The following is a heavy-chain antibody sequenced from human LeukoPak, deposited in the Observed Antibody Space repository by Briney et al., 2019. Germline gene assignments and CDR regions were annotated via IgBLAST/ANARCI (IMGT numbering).Heavy chain of an antibody. Sequence: GGSLRLSCAVSGFTFSSYATSWVRQAPGKGLEWVSVISGSGGNTCYADSVKGRFTISRDNSKNTVYLQMNSLRAEDTAVYYCAKGVRGGGGYYYGMDVWGQGTTVTVSS. CDR1: GFTFSSYA. D-gene: IGHD2-15*01. V-gene: IGHV3-23*01. J-gene: IGHJ6*02. CDR3: AKGVRGGGGYYYGMDV. CDR2: ISGSGGNT.